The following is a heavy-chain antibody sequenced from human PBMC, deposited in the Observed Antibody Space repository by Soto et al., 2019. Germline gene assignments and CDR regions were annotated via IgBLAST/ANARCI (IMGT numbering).Heavy chain of an antibody. V-gene: IGHV3-48*01. D-gene: IGHD4-17*01. J-gene: IGHJ6*03. CDR1: GFTFSSYS. Sequence: GGSLRLSCAASGFTFSSYSMNWVRQAPGKGLEWVSYISSSSSTIYYADSVKGRFTISRDNAKNSLYLQMNSLRAEDTAVYYCARSRRPPEDYGDYVYYYYYMDVWGKGTTVTVSS. CDR3: ARSRRPPEDYGDYVYYYYYMDV. CDR2: ISSSSSTI.